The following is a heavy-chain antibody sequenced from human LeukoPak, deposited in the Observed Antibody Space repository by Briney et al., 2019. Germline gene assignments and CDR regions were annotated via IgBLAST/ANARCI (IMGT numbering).Heavy chain of an antibody. CDR3: ARIPFAYYYYMDV. J-gene: IGHJ6*03. V-gene: IGHV4-59*01. D-gene: IGHD2-2*02. Sequence: SETLSLTCTVSGGSISTYYWSWIRQPPGKGLEWIGYVRYSGSTNCNPSLKSRVTISVDTSKNQFSLKLSSVTAADTAVYYCARIPFAYYYYMDVWGKGTTVTVSS. CDR2: VRYSGST. CDR1: GGSISTYY.